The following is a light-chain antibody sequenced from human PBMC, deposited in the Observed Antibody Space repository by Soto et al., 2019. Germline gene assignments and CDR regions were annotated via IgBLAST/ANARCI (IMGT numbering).Light chain of an antibody. Sequence: QSALTQPASVSGSPGQSTPISCTGTSSDVGAYNYVSWYQQHPGKAPKLMIYEVSNRPSGVSDRFSGSRSGNTASLTISGLQAEDESDYYCISYTSSSTWVFGGGTKLTVL. CDR3: ISYTSSSTWV. J-gene: IGLJ3*02. CDR1: SSDVGAYNY. V-gene: IGLV2-14*01. CDR2: EVS.